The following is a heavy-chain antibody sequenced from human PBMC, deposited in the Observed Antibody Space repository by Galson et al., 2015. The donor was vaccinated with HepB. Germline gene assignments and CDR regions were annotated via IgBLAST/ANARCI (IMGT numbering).Heavy chain of an antibody. CDR3: ASENGSGSHVDY. D-gene: IGHD3-10*01. CDR1: GFTFSSYA. J-gene: IGHJ4*02. V-gene: IGHV3-23*01. CDR2: ISGSGDTT. Sequence: SLRLSCAASGFTFSSYAMSWVRQAPGKGLEWVSSISGSGDTTYYADSVKGRFTISRDNSKNTLYLQMNSLRAEDTAVYYCASENGSGSHVDYWGQGTLVTVSS.